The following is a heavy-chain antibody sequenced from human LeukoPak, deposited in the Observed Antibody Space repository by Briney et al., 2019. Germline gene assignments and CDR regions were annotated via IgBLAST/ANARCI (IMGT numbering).Heavy chain of an antibody. J-gene: IGHJ5*02. Sequence: GSLRLSCAASGFTFSTYAMSWVRQAPGKGLEWVSALSGSGGGTYHADSVKGRFTISRDNSKNTLYLQMNSLRAEDTAVYYCAKDGRGYSYATDWFDPWGQGTLVTVSS. V-gene: IGHV3-23*01. CDR3: AKDGRGYSYATDWFDP. D-gene: IGHD5-18*01. CDR2: LSGSGGGT. CDR1: GFTFSTYA.